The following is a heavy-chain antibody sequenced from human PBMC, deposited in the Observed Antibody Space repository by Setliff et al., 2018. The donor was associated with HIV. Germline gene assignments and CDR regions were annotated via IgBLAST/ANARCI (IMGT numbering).Heavy chain of an antibody. CDR3: ARLGRAIDDGGSSLRLDF. D-gene: IGHD2-15*01. J-gene: IGHJ4*02. CDR1: GGSISSNTYY. CDR2: IYYSGST. V-gene: IGHV4-39*02. Sequence: SETLSLTCAVSGGSISSNTYYWGWIRQPPGKGLEWIGSIYYSGSTYYNPSLKSRVTISIETSNTHFSLWLRSVTAADTATYFCARLGRAIDDGGSSLRLDFWGQGMLVTVSS.